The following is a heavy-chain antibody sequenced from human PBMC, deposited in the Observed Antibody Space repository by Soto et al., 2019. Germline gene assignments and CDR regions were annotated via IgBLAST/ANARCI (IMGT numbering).Heavy chain of an antibody. CDR2: IIPIFGTA. V-gene: IGHV1-69*13. Sequence: SVKVSCNASGGTFSSYAISWVRQAPGQGLEWMGGIIPIFGTANYAQKFQGRVTITADESTSTAYMELSSLRSEDTAVYYCARDPTFYCSGGSCYSGWFDPWGQGTLVTVSS. CDR3: ARDPTFYCSGGSCYSGWFDP. J-gene: IGHJ5*02. CDR1: GGTFSSYA. D-gene: IGHD2-15*01.